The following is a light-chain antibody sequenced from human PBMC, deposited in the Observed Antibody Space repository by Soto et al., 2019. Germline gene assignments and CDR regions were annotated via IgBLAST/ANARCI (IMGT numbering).Light chain of an antibody. Sequence: EIVMTQSPATLSVSPGERATLSCRASQSVGSNLAWYQQKPGQAPRLLIYGASTRATGIPARFSGSGSGTEFTLTISSLQSEDFAVYYCQQYNNWLTFGGGTEVEIK. CDR1: QSVGSN. CDR3: QQYNNWLT. V-gene: IGKV3-15*01. J-gene: IGKJ4*01. CDR2: GAS.